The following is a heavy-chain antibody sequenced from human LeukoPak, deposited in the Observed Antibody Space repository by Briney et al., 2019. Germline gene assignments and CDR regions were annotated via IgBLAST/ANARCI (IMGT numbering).Heavy chain of an antibody. CDR2: IYPGDSDT. J-gene: IGHJ3*02. CDR3: ARSRAPGAADAFDI. Sequence: GESLKISCKGSGYSFSTYWIGWVRQMPGKGLEWMGIIYPGDSDTRYSPSFQGQVTISADKSINTAYLQWSSLKAPDTAMYYCARSRAPGAADAFDIWGQGTMVTVSS. V-gene: IGHV5-51*01. CDR1: GYSFSTYW. D-gene: IGHD7-27*01.